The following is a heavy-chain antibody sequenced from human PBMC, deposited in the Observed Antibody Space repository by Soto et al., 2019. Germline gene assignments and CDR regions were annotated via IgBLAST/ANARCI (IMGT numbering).Heavy chain of an antibody. D-gene: IGHD3-16*01. CDR1: GFIVNSNY. Sequence: PGGSLRLSCAASGFIVNSNYMSWVRQVPGKRLEWVSVISSGGYTHYADSVKGRFTISRHNIKNTLYLQMNSLRAEDTAVYYCARDNPTRGGGAFDIWGQGTMVTVSS. J-gene: IGHJ3*02. CDR3: ARDNPTRGGGAFDI. V-gene: IGHV3-53*04. CDR2: ISSGGYT.